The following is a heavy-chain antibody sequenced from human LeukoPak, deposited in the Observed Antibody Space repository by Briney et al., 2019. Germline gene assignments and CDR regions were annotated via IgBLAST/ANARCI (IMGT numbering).Heavy chain of an antibody. Sequence: GGSLRLSCAASGFTFSNDAMGWVRQAPGKGLEWVSGISASGRSTFSADSVGGRFTISRDNSKNTLYLQMNSLRAEGTALYYCAKYISVPRTPLLGDYWGQGTLVTLSS. CDR1: GFTFSNDA. CDR2: ISASGRST. D-gene: IGHD6-19*01. V-gene: IGHV3-23*01. CDR3: AKYISVPRTPLLGDY. J-gene: IGHJ4*02.